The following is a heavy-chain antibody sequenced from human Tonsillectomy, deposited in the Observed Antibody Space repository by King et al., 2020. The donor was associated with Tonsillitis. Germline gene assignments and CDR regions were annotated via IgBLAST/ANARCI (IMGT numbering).Heavy chain of an antibody. CDR1: GGSISSYY. V-gene: IGHV4-59*01. D-gene: IGHD6-19*01. CDR2: IYYSGSA. CDR3: ARSLPNSSALYGAFDY. Sequence: QLQESGSGLVKPSETLSLTCTVSGGSISSYYWSWIRQPPGKGLAWIGYIYYSGSANYNPSLKGRVTISVDTSKNQFSLKLNSVTAADTAVYYCARSLPNSSALYGAFDYWGQGTLVTVSS. J-gene: IGHJ4*02.